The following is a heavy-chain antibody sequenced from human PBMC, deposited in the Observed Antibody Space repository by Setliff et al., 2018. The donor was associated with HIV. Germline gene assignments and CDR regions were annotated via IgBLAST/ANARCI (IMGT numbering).Heavy chain of an antibody. CDR3: ARRGRGAFPYYSIDY. Sequence: SETLSLTCTISGVYISNYHWVWIRQPPGKGLEWIGDVYYSGVTYYNASLKSRVTMSIDRSKNHFSLTMTSVTAADTAVYYCARRGRGAFPYYSIDYWGQGILVTVSS. J-gene: IGHJ4*02. V-gene: IGHV4-39*02. CDR1: GVYISNYH. CDR2: VYYSGVT. D-gene: IGHD2-15*01.